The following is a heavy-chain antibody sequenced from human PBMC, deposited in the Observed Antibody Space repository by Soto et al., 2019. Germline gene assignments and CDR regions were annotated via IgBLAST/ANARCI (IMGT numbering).Heavy chain of an antibody. CDR2: IHHTGST. D-gene: IGHD5-18*01. Sequence: QLQLHESGPGQVKPSETLSLTCSVSGGSISSSSTSFWAWIRQPPGKGLEWIGSIHHTGSTSYNPSLWGRVTLSVDKHRNEFSLNLNSVTAADTAAYSCVRHVTPSYGRDYIDFWGQGTLVTVSS. CDR1: GGSISSSSTSF. J-gene: IGHJ4*02. V-gene: IGHV4-39*01. CDR3: VRHVTPSYGRDYIDF.